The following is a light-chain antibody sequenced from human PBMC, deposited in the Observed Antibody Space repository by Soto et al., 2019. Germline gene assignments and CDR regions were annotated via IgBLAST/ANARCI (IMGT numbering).Light chain of an antibody. J-gene: IGKJ2*01. CDR3: PPYGSSPHT. CDR2: GAS. V-gene: IGKV3-20*01. CDR1: QSVSSSY. Sequence: EIVLTQSPGTLSLSPGERATLSCRARQSVSSSYLAWYQHKPGQAHRLLIYGASSRATGIPDRFSGSGSGTDFIQTISRLEPEDSAVYYCPPYGSSPHTFGQGTKLEIK.